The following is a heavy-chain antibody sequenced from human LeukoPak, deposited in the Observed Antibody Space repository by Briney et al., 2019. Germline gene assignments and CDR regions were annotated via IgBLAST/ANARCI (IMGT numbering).Heavy chain of an antibody. J-gene: IGHJ4*02. CDR3: ARQETGSVGSY. V-gene: IGHV5-51*01. Sequence: GESLKISCKGSGYNFNTYWIGWVRQMPGKGLEWMGIIYPGDSDTRYSPSFQGQVTISADKSISTAYLQWSSLKASDIAMYYCARQETGSVGSYWGQGTLVTVSS. CDR1: GYNFNTYW. D-gene: IGHD3-10*01. CDR2: IYPGDSDT.